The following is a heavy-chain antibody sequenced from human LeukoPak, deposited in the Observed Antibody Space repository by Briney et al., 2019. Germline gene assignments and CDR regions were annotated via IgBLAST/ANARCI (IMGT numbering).Heavy chain of an antibody. J-gene: IGHJ4*02. CDR1: GASVSSDY. V-gene: IGHV4-59*08. D-gene: IGHD2-21*02. CDR3: ASERGLGVVTPYDDY. CDR2: IYHSGHT. Sequence: SSETLSLTCTVSGASVSSDYWSWIRQSPGKGLEWIGYIYHSGHTMSNPSLKSRVSLSLDTSNNQFSLKLSSVTAADTAVYYCASERGLGVVTPYDDYWGQGTLVTVSS.